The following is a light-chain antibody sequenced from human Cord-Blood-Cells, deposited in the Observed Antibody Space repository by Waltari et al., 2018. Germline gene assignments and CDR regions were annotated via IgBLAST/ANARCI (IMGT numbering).Light chain of an antibody. V-gene: IGLV2-23*01. J-gene: IGLJ1*01. Sequence: QSALTQPASVSGSPGQSITISCTRTSSDVGSYNRVSWYQQHPGNAPKLMIYEGSKRPSGVSNRFSGSKSGNTASLTISGLQAEDEADYYCCSYAGSSTPYVFGTGTKVTVL. CDR1: SSDVGSYNR. CDR3: CSYAGSSTPYV. CDR2: EGS.